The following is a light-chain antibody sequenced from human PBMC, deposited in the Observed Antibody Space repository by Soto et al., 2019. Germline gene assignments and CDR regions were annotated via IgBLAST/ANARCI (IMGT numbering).Light chain of an antibody. J-gene: IGKJ1*01. V-gene: IGKV3-15*01. CDR1: QSVSSY. Sequence: EIVMTQSPATLSLSPGERATLSCRASQSVSSYLAWYQQKPGQAPRLLIYGASTRATGIPARFSGSGSGTEFTLTISSLQSEEFAVYYCQQYSDWPPWTFGQGTKVDIK. CDR2: GAS. CDR3: QQYSDWPPWT.